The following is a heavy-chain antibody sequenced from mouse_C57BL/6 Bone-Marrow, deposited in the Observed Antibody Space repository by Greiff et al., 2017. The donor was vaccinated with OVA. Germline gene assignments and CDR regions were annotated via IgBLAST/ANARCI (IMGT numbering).Heavy chain of an antibody. J-gene: IGHJ2*01. V-gene: IGHV1-9*01. CDR2: ILPGSGST. Sequence: VKLQQSGAELMKPGASVKLSCKATGYTFTGYWIEWVKHRPGHGLEWIGEILPGSGSTNYKEKFKGKATFTADTSSNTAYMQLSSLTTEDSAIYYCARSYYEYLVDYWGQGTTLTVSS. CDR3: ARSYYEYLVDY. D-gene: IGHD2-4*01. CDR1: GYTFTGYW.